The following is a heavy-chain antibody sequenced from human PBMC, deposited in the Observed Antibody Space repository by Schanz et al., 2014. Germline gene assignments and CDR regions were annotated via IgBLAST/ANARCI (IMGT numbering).Heavy chain of an antibody. CDR2: IYSGGST. CDR1: GFTVSSNY. V-gene: IGHV3-53*01. CDR3: ARAPPPYSSSPYYWYYGMDV. J-gene: IGHJ6*02. D-gene: IGHD6-6*01. Sequence: EVQLVESGGGLIQPGGSLRLSCAASGFTVSSNYMSWVRQAPGKGLEWVAVIYSGGSTFYTDSVKGRFTISRDNAKNSLYMERPSLRGEDTAVYYWARAPPPYSSSPYYWYYGMDVWGQGTTVTVSS.